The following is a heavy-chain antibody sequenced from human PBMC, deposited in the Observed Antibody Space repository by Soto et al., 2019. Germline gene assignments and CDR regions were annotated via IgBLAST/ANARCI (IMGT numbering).Heavy chain of an antibody. J-gene: IGHJ5*02. CDR3: AREGGSDSVAAKSNWFDT. CDR2: INANNGGA. V-gene: IGHV1-2*02. D-gene: IGHD1-26*01. CDR1: GYTFTDYH. Sequence: VASVKVSCKPSGYTFTDYHIHWVRQAPGQGLEFMGWINANNGGAGSAQQFQGRVTVTRDTSISTVYMELSNLRSDDTAVYDCAREGGSDSVAAKSNWFDTWGQGTRVTVS.